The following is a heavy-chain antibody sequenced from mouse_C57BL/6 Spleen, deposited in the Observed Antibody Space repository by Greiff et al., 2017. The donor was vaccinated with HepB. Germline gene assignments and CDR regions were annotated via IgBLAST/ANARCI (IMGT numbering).Heavy chain of an antibody. CDR2: ISSGSSTI. D-gene: IGHD3-3*01. J-gene: IGHJ3*01. Sequence: EVKLQESGGGLVKPGGSLKLSCAASGFTFSDYGMHWVRQAPEKGLEWVAYISSGSSTIYYADTVKGRFTISRDNAKNTLFLQMTSLRSEDTAMYYCARAGLAWFAYWGQGTLVTVSA. CDR1: GFTFSDYG. V-gene: IGHV5-17*01. CDR3: ARAGLAWFAY.